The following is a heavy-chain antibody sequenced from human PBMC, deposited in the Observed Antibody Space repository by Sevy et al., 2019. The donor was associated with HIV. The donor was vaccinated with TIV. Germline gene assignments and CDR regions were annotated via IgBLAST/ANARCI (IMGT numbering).Heavy chain of an antibody. V-gene: IGHV1-2*02. D-gene: IGHD3-3*01. CDR3: ARGGITIFGVVTNNWFDP. J-gene: IGHJ5*02. CDR1: GYTFTGYY. Sequence: ASVKVSCKASGYTFTGYYMHWVRQAPGQGLEWMGWINPNSGGTNYAQKFQGRVTMTRDTSISKAYMELSRLRSDDTAVYYCARGGITIFGVVTNNWFDPWGQGTLVTVSS. CDR2: INPNSGGT.